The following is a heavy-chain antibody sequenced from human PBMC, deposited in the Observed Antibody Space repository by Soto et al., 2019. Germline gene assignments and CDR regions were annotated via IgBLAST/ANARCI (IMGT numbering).Heavy chain of an antibody. CDR3: ARVVGGDYGDYGVDY. V-gene: IGHV3-33*01. CDR1: GFTFSSYG. CDR2: IWYDGSKK. Sequence: QVRLVESGGGVVQPGRSLRLSCAASGFTFSSYGMHWVRQARGKGLEWVAVIWYDGSKKYCADSVKGRFTISRDNSKNTLYLQMNSLRAEDTAVYYCARVVGGDYGDYGVDYWGQGTLVTVSS. J-gene: IGHJ4*02. D-gene: IGHD4-17*01.